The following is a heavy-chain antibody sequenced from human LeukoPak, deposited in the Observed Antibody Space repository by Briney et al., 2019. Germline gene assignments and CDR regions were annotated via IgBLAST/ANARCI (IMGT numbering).Heavy chain of an antibody. V-gene: IGHV1-69*13. J-gene: IGHJ4*02. CDR1: GGTFSSYA. D-gene: IGHD3-10*01. Sequence: SVKVSCKASGGTFSSYAISWVRQAPGQGLEWMGGIIPIFGTANYAQKFQGRVTITADESTSTAYMELSSLRSDDTAVYYCARAMWYYYGSGSYSPASYFDYWGQGTLVTVSS. CDR2: IIPIFGTA. CDR3: ARAMWYYYGSGSYSPASYFDY.